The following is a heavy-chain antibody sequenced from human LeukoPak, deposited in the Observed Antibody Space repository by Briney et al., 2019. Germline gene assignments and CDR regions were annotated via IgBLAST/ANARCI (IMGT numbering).Heavy chain of an antibody. D-gene: IGHD4-17*01. V-gene: IGHV3-30*02. J-gene: IGHJ3*02. CDR2: IRYDGSNK. Sequence: GGSLRLSCAASGFIFISYGMHWVRQAPGKGLEWVAFIRYDGSNKYYADSVKGRFTISRDNSKNTLYLQMNSLRAEDTALYYCATRLYGDYRSEDAFDIWGQGTMVTVSS. CDR3: ATRLYGDYRSEDAFDI. CDR1: GFIFISYG.